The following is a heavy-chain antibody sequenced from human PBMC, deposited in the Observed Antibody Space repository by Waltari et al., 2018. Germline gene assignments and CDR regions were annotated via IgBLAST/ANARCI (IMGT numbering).Heavy chain of an antibody. Sequence: QVQLQQWGAGLLKPSETLSLTCAVYGGSFSGYHWSWLRQPPGKGLEWIGEINHSGSTNYNPSLKSRVTISVDTSKNQFSLKLSSVTAADTAVYYCAREVDYIWGSYRKGGWFDPWGQGTLVTVSS. CDR2: INHSGST. CDR1: GGSFSGYH. V-gene: IGHV4-34*01. J-gene: IGHJ5*02. CDR3: AREVDYIWGSYRKGGWFDP. D-gene: IGHD3-16*02.